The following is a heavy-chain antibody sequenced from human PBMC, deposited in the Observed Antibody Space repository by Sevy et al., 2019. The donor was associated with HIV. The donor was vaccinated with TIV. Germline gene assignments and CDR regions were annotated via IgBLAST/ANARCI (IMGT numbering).Heavy chain of an antibody. Sequence: GGSLRLSCAASGFTFISYWMSWVRQAPGKGLEWVANIKQDGSEKYYVDSVKGRFTISRDNAKNSLYLQMNSLRAEDTAVYYCARRRSYYSINSLDYWGQGTLVTVSS. CDR3: ARRRSYYSINSLDY. CDR2: IKQDGSEK. V-gene: IGHV3-7*01. J-gene: IGHJ4*02. D-gene: IGHD1-26*01. CDR1: GFTFISYW.